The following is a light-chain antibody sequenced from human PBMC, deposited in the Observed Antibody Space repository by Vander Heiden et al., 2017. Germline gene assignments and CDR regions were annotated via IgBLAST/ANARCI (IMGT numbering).Light chain of an antibody. CDR1: RSIGTS. Sequence: IQMTQSPPSLSASVGSSPTLTCRAGRSIGTSLVWYQHKPGTAPKVLISGSSSLQSGVPSRFSGSGSATDFTLTISSLQPEDLGTYYCQQSHSFPRTFGPGTKLNFK. J-gene: IGKJ3*01. CDR2: GSS. CDR3: QQSHSFPRT. V-gene: IGKV1-39*01.